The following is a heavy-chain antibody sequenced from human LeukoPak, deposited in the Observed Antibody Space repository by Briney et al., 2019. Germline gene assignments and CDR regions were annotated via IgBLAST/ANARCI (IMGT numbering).Heavy chain of an antibody. CDR1: GGTFSSYA. CDR2: IIPIFGTA. Sequence: SVKVTCKAYGGTFSSYAISWVRQAPGQGLEWMGGIIPIFGTANYAQKFQGRVTITADESTSTAYMELSSLRSEDTAVYYCARDPRLRWLQDAFDIWGQGTMVTVSS. J-gene: IGHJ3*02. D-gene: IGHD5-24*01. CDR3: ARDPRLRWLQDAFDI. V-gene: IGHV1-69*13.